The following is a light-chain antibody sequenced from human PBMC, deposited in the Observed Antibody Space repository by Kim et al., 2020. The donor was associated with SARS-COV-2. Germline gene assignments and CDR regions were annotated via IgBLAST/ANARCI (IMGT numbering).Light chain of an antibody. CDR1: QSISRSY. J-gene: IGKJ5*01. V-gene: IGKV3-20*01. Sequence: PGESATLSCRASQSISRSYIAWYQQKPGQAPRLLIYGASSRATGIPDRFSGSGSGTDFTFIISRLEPEDFAVYYCQQYVGSPITFGQGTRLEIK. CDR2: GAS. CDR3: QQYVGSPIT.